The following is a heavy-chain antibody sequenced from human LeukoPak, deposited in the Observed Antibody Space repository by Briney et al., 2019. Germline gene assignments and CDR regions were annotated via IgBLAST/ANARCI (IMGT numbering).Heavy chain of an antibody. D-gene: IGHD1-26*01. Sequence: GGSLRLSCAASGFTFSRSAMTWVRQGPGTGLEFVASIIYSGGATYYADSVKGRLTISRDNSQNTLYLQMSSLRAEDTALYYCARHDGSSFIYYVDHWGQGALVTVSS. CDR2: IIYSGGAT. CDR1: GFTFSRSA. CDR3: ARHDGSSFIYYVDH. V-gene: IGHV3-23*01. J-gene: IGHJ4*02.